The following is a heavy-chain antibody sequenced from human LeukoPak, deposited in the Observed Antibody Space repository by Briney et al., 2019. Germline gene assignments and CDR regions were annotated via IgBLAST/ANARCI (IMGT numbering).Heavy chain of an antibody. Sequence: GGSLRLSCAASGFIFTNYAMSWVRQVPGKGLEWVSTITGNGDAAYYADSVKGRFTISRDNSRNTLYLQMNSLRADDTAAYYCEKDLTAMTNFDSWGQGTLVTVSS. V-gene: IGHV3-23*01. J-gene: IGHJ4*02. CDR1: GFIFTNYA. D-gene: IGHD5-18*01. CDR2: ITGNGDAA. CDR3: EKDLTAMTNFDS.